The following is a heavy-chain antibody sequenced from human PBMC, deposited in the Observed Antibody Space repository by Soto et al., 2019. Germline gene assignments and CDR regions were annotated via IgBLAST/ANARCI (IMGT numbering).Heavy chain of an antibody. CDR3: ARVTMVRGVIIQGDY. Sequence: ASVKVSCKASGYTFTGYYMHWVRQAPGQGLEWMGWINPNSGGTNYAQKFQGRVTMTRDTSISTAYMELSRLRSDDTAVYYCARVTMVRGVIIQGDYWGQGTLVTVSS. D-gene: IGHD3-10*01. CDR2: INPNSGGT. V-gene: IGHV1-2*02. J-gene: IGHJ4*02. CDR1: GYTFTGYY.